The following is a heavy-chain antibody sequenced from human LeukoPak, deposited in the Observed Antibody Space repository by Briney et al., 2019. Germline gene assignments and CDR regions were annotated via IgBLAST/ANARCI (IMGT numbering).Heavy chain of an antibody. D-gene: IGHD6-13*01. V-gene: IGHV1-46*01. CDR1: GYTFTSYY. Sequence: ASVKVSCKASGYTFTSYYMHWVRQAPGQGLEWMGIINPSGGSTSYAQKFQGRVTMTRDTSTSTVCMELSSLRSEDTAVYYCAREDTVAAAVDYWGQGTLVTVSS. CDR2: INPSGGST. CDR3: AREDTVAAAVDY. J-gene: IGHJ4*02.